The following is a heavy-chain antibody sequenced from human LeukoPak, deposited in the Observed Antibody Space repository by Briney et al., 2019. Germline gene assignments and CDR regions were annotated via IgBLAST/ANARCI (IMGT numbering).Heavy chain of an antibody. Sequence: GASVKVSCKASGYTFTGYYMHWVRQAPGQGLEWMGWINPNSGGTNYAQKLQGRVTMTRDTSISTAYMELSRLRSDDTAVYYCARDGGGDYDLDYWGQGTLVTVSS. CDR1: GYTFTGYY. D-gene: IGHD4-17*01. CDR2: INPNSGGT. CDR3: ARDGGGDYDLDY. J-gene: IGHJ4*02. V-gene: IGHV1-2*02.